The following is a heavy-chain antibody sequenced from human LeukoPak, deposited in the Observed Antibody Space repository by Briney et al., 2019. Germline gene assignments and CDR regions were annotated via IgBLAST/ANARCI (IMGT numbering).Heavy chain of an antibody. J-gene: IGHJ4*02. CDR3: ARDKTAFGSGSYVQF. D-gene: IGHD3-10*01. CDR2: INPSGGST. V-gene: IGHV1-46*01. CDR1: GGTFSSYA. Sequence: ASVKVSCKASGGTFSSYAISWVRQAPGQGLEWMGVINPSGGSTTYAQRFQGRISMTRDTSTSTVYIEVSSLRSEDTAVYYCARDKTAFGSGSYVQFWGQGTLVTVSS.